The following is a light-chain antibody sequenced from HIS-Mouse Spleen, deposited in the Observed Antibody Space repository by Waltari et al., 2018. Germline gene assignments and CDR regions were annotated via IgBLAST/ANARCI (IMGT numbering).Light chain of an antibody. CDR1: RSDVGGYNY. CDR3: SSYTSSSTLRYV. Sequence: QSALTPPSSVSGSPGQSITIPCPGTRSDVGGYNYFPRYQQHPGKAPKLMIYDVSNRPSGVSNRFSGSKSGNTASLTISGLQAEDEADYYCSSYTSSSTLRYVFGTGTKVTVL. CDR2: DVS. J-gene: IGLJ1*01. V-gene: IGLV2-14*03.